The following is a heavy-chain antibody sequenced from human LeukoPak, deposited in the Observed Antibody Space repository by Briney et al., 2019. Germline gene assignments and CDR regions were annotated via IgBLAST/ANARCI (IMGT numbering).Heavy chain of an antibody. Sequence: GGSLRLSCAASGLIFRNAWMTWVRQAPGKGLEWVSAISGSGGSTYYADSVKGRFTISRDNSKNTLYLQMNSLRAEDTAVYYCAKDMDFWSGSTFDYWGQGTLVTVSS. CDR2: ISGSGGST. D-gene: IGHD3-3*01. CDR1: GLIFRNAW. CDR3: AKDMDFWSGSTFDY. J-gene: IGHJ4*02. V-gene: IGHV3-23*01.